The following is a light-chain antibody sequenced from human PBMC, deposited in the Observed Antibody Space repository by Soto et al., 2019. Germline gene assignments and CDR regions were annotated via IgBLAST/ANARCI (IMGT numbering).Light chain of an antibody. CDR3: QHYNSYSEA. V-gene: IGKV1-5*03. CDR1: QTISSW. J-gene: IGKJ1*01. Sequence: EIQLTQSPSTLSGSVGDGATMTFSASQTISSWLAWYQQKPGKAPKLLIYKASTLKSGVPSRFSGSGSGTEFTLTISSLQPDDFATYYCQHYNSYSEAFGQGTKVDIK. CDR2: KAS.